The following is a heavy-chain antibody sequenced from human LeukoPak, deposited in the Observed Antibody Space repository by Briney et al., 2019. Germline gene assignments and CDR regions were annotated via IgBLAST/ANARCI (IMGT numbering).Heavy chain of an antibody. CDR2: IHSTDSHA. Sequence: GESLKISCQDSGFTLTYYWIGWVRQMPGKGLEWMGIIHSTDSHAKYSPSFQGQVTISVDKSISTAYLQWRGLKASDTAMYYCAGARHGDFRWDYWGQGTLVTVSS. V-gene: IGHV5-51*01. D-gene: IGHD4-17*01. J-gene: IGHJ4*02. CDR3: AGARHGDFRWDY. CDR1: GFTLTYYW.